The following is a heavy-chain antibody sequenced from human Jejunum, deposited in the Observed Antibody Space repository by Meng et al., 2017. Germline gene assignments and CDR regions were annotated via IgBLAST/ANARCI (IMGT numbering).Heavy chain of an antibody. D-gene: IGHD6-19*01. CDR3: ARKAVAVGTFDY. CDR1: GDSVSSNSAA. CDR2: TYYRSKWSS. Sequence: QVKRQQDGPGLVKPSQTLSLTFAISGDSVSSNSAAWNWIRQSPSRGLEWLGRTYYRSKWSSDYAVSVRSRITINADTSKNQFSLQLNSVTPEDTAVYYCARKAVAVGTFDYWGQGTLVTVSS. J-gene: IGHJ4*02. V-gene: IGHV6-1*01.